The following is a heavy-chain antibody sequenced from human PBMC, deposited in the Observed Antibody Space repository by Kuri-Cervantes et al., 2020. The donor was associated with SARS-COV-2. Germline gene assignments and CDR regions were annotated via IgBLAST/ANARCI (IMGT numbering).Heavy chain of an antibody. V-gene: IGHV4-31*03. J-gene: IGHJ4*02. CDR1: GGSISSGGYY. CDR3: ASVPTSGYYLL. CDR2: IYYSGST. D-gene: IGHD3-22*01. Sequence: SETLSLTCTVSGGSISSGGYYWSWIRQHPGKGLEWIGYIYYSGSTYYNPSLKSRLTISVDTSKNQFSLKLSSVTAADTAVYYCASVPTSGYYLLWGQGTLVTVSS.